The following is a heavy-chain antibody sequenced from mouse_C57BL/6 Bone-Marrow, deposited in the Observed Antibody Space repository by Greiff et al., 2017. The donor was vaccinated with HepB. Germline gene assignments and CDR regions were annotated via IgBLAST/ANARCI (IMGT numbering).Heavy chain of an antibody. Sequence: EVKLVESGEGLVKPGGSLKLSCAASGFTFSSYAMSWVRQTPEKRLEWVAYISSGGDYIYYADTVKGRFTISRDNARNTLYLQMSSLKSEDTAMYYCTRDTCNSPFDYWGQGTTLTVSS. V-gene: IGHV5-9-1*02. CDR1: GFTFSSYA. J-gene: IGHJ2*01. D-gene: IGHD2-1*01. CDR3: TRDTCNSPFDY. CDR2: ISSGGDYI.